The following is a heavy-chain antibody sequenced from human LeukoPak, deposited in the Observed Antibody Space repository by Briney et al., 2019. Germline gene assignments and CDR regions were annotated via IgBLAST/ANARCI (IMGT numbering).Heavy chain of an antibody. CDR3: AKGRYCSSTSCYEAGGDY. V-gene: IGHV3-23*01. CDR2: ISGSGGST. D-gene: IGHD2-2*01. J-gene: IGHJ4*02. CDR1: GFTFSSYA. Sequence: GGSLRLSCAASGFTFSSYAMSWVRQAPGKGLEWVSAISGSGGSTYYADSVKGRFTISSDDSKNTLYLQMNSLRAEDTAVYYCAKGRYCSSTSCYEAGGDYWGQGTLVTVSS.